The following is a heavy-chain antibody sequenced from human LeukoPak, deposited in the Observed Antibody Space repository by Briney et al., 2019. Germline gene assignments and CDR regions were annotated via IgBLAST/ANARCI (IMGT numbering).Heavy chain of an antibody. CDR1: GYTFTSYY. V-gene: IGHV1-46*01. J-gene: IGHJ5*02. CDR2: INPSGGST. Sequence: GASVKVSCKASGYTFTSYYMHWVRQAPGQGLEWMGIINPSGGSTSYAQKFQGRVTMTRDMSTSTVYMELSSLRSEDTAVYYCARALPHRRLMDTTMEQHWFDPWGQGALVTVSS. D-gene: IGHD5-18*01. CDR3: ARALPHRRLMDTTMEQHWFDP.